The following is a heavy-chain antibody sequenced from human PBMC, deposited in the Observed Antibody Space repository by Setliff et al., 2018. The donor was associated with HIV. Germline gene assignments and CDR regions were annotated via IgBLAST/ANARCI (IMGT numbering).Heavy chain of an antibody. Sequence: PSQTLSLTCAISGDSVSSNSAAWNWIRQSPSRGLEWLRRTYYKSKWYNDYAVSVKSRITINPDTSKNQFSLQLSSVTPEDTAVYYCASGAVAATGHYYYYYMDVWGKGTTVTVSS. CDR2: TYYKSKWYN. CDR3: ASGAVAATGHYYYYYMDV. CDR1: GDSVSSNSAA. J-gene: IGHJ6*03. D-gene: IGHD6-19*01. V-gene: IGHV6-1*01.